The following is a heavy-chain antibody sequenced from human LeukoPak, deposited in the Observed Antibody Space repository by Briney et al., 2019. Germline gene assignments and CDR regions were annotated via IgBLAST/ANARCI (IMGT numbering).Heavy chain of an antibody. CDR1: GFTFSNYW. D-gene: IGHD3-22*01. CDR3: ARDHYYDSLWGAFDI. CDR2: IKEDGNER. J-gene: IGHJ3*02. Sequence: GGSLRLSCASSGFTFSNYWMSWVRQAPGKGLEWVANIKEDGNERYYVDSVKGRFTISRDNAENSLYLQMNSLRAEDTALYYCARDHYYDSLWGAFDIWGQGTMVTVSS. V-gene: IGHV3-7*03.